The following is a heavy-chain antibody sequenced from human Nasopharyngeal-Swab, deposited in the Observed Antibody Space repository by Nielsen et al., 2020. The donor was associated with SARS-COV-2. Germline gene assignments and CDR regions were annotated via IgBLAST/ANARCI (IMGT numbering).Heavy chain of an antibody. CDR1: GFTFSDYY. J-gene: IGHJ6*02. V-gene: IGHV3-11*04. CDR2: ISSSGSTI. D-gene: IGHD6-19*01. Sequence: GESLKISCAASGFTFSDYYMSWIRQAPGKGLEWVSYISSSGSTIYYADSVKGRFTISRDNAKNSLYLQMNSLRAEDTAVYYCARVRWSGWYKVYYGTDVWGQGTTVTVSS. CDR3: ARVRWSGWYKVYYGTDV.